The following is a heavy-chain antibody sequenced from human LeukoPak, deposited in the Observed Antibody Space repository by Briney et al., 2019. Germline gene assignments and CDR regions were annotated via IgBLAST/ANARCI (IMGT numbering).Heavy chain of an antibody. CDR3: ARERGLRYFDWPDDAFDI. V-gene: IGHV4-34*01. Sequence: SETLSHTCAVYGGSFSGYYWSWIRQPPGKGLEWIGEINHSGSTNYNPSLKSRVTISVDTSKNQFSLKLSSVTAADTAVYYCARERGLRYFDWPDDAFDIWGQGTMVTVSS. CDR1: GGSFSGYY. D-gene: IGHD3-9*01. CDR2: INHSGST. J-gene: IGHJ3*02.